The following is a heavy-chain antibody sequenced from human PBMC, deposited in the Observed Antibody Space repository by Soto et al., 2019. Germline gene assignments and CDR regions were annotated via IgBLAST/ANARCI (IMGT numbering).Heavy chain of an antibody. D-gene: IGHD6-19*01. V-gene: IGHV3-30-3*01. CDR1: GFTFSSYS. CDR3: VSGWYEFDY. Sequence: QVQLVESGGGVVQPGRSLGLSCAASGFTFSSYSMHWVRQAPGKGLEWVAIISYDGSNKYYADSVKGRITISRDNSKNTLFLQMNSLRAEDTAVYYWVSGWYEFDYWGQGTLVTVSS. CDR2: ISYDGSNK. J-gene: IGHJ4*02.